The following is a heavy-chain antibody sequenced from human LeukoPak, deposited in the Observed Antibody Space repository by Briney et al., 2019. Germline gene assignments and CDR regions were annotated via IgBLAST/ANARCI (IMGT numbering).Heavy chain of an antibody. CDR1: GYTFTGYY. D-gene: IGHD3-3*01. V-gene: IGHV1-2*02. CDR3: ARDVGFWSASYYFDY. Sequence: ASVKVSCKASGYTFTGYYMHWVRQAPGQGLEWMGWINPNSGGTNYAQKFQGRVTMTRDTSISTAYMELSRLRSDDTAVYYCARDVGFWSASYYFDYWGQGTLVTVSS. CDR2: INPNSGGT. J-gene: IGHJ4*02.